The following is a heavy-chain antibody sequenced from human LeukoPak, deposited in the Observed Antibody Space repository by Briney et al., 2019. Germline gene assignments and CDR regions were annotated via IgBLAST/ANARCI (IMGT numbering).Heavy chain of an antibody. CDR3: AREGRGSGWRTFDY. CDR1: GYTFTGYY. J-gene: IGHJ4*02. Sequence: ASVKVSCKASGYTFTGYYMHWVRQAPGQGLEWMGRINPNSGGTNYAQKFQGRVTMTRDTSTSTVYMELSSLRSEDTAVYYCAREGRGSGWRTFDYWGQGTLVTVSS. D-gene: IGHD6-19*01. V-gene: IGHV1-2*06. CDR2: INPNSGGT.